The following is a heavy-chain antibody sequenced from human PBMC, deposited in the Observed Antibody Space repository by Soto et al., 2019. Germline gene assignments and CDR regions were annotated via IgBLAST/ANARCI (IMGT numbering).Heavy chain of an antibody. CDR1: GGTFSSYT. Sequence: VKVSCKASGGTFSSYTISWVRQAPGQGLEWMGRIIPILGITNYAQKFQGRVTITADKSTSTAYMELSSLRSEDTAVYYCARGPSYSDSYFDHWGQGTLVTVSS. CDR2: IIPILGIT. V-gene: IGHV1-69*02. CDR3: ARGPSYSDSYFDH. D-gene: IGHD4-17*01. J-gene: IGHJ4*02.